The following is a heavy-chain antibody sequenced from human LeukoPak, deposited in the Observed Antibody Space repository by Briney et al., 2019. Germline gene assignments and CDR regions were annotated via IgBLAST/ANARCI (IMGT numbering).Heavy chain of an antibody. CDR2: ISPSGDIT. D-gene: IGHD3-22*01. Sequence: PGGSLRLSCAASGFTFSSYAMSWVRQAPGKGLEWVSFISPSGDITSNADSVEGRFTISRDNTRNTLYLQMNSLRDEDTGVYYCAIMHGYYDGSGFWVQWGQGTLVTVSS. CDR1: GFTFSSYA. CDR3: AIMHGYYDGSGFWVQ. V-gene: IGHV3-23*01. J-gene: IGHJ4*02.